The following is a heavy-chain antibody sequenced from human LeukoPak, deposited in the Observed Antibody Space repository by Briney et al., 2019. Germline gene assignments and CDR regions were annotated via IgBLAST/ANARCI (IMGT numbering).Heavy chain of an antibody. CDR1: GYTFTSYY. J-gene: IGHJ4*02. CDR3: ARDLMESRGWYSGFDY. CDR2: INPSGGST. D-gene: IGHD6-19*01. Sequence: GASVKVSCKASGYTFTSYYMHWVRQAPGQGLEWMGIINPSGGSTSYAQKFQGRVTMTRDTSTSTVYMELSSLRSEDTAVYYCARDLMESRGWYSGFDYWGQGTLVTVSS. V-gene: IGHV1-46*01.